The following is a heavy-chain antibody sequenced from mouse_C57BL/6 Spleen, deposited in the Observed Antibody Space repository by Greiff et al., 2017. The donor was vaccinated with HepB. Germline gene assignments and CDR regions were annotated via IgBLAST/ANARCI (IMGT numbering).Heavy chain of an antibody. D-gene: IGHD2-4*01. J-gene: IGHJ2*01. CDR1: GYSFTGYY. V-gene: IGHV1-42*01. CDR3: ARRPYYDYDRGGFDY. Sequence: VQLKESGPELVKPGASVKISCKASGYSFTGYYMNWVKQSPEKSLEWIGEMNPSTGGTTYNQKFKAKATLTVDKSSSTAYMQLQSLTSEDSAVYYCARRPYYDYDRGGFDYWGQGTTLTVSS. CDR2: MNPSTGGT.